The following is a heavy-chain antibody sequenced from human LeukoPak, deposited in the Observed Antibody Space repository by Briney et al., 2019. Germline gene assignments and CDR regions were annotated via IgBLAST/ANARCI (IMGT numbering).Heavy chain of an antibody. D-gene: IGHD1-14*01. J-gene: IGHJ4*02. CDR3: ALTTLDY. V-gene: IGHV3-23*01. Sequence: ASLRLSCAASGFTFSSYAMSWVRQAPGKGLEWVSAISGSGGSTYYADSVKGRFPISRDNSKNTLYLQMNSLRAENTAVYYCALTTLDYWGQGTLVTVSS. CDR2: ISGSGGST. CDR1: GFTFSSYA.